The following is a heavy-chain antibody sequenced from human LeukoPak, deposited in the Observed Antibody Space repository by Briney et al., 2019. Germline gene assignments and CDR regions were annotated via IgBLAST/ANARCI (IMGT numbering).Heavy chain of an antibody. CDR3: AKDGSGWYSDY. CDR1: GFTFSNFG. Sequence: GGSLRLSCAASGFTFSNFGMHWVRQGPGKGLEWVAFIRYDGRVKYYADSVKGRFTISRDNSKNTLYLQMNSLRAEDTAVYYCAKDGSGWYSDYWGQGTLVTVSS. CDR2: IRYDGRVK. V-gene: IGHV3-30*02. D-gene: IGHD6-19*01. J-gene: IGHJ4*02.